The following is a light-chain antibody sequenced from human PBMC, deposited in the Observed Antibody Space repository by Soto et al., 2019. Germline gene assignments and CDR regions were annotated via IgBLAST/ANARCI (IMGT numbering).Light chain of an antibody. CDR2: DAS. V-gene: IGKV3-11*01. Sequence: EIVLTQSPATLSLSPGERATLSCRASQSVSSYLAWYQQKPGQAPRLLIYDASNRATGIPARFRVSGSGTDFTLTISSLEPEDFAVYFCQQRSNWPRTFGGGTKVEIK. J-gene: IGKJ4*01. CDR3: QQRSNWPRT. CDR1: QSVSSY.